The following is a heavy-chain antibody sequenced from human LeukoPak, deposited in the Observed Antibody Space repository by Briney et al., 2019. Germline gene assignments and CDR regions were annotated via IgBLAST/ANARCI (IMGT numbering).Heavy chain of an antibody. J-gene: IGHJ4*02. CDR2: ISAYNGNT. CDR1: GYTFTGYY. Sequence: ASVKVSCKASGYTFTGYYMHWVRQAPGQGLEWMGWISAYNGNTNYAQKLQGRVTMTTDTSTSTAYMELRSLRSDDTAVYYCARVPSEFGWLEYYFDYWGQGTLVTVSS. D-gene: IGHD3-9*01. CDR3: ARVPSEFGWLEYYFDY. V-gene: IGHV1-18*04.